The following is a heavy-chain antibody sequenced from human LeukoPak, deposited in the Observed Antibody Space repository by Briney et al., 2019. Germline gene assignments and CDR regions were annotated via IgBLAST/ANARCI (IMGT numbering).Heavy chain of an antibody. V-gene: IGHV4-59*01. CDR1: GGSISSYY. D-gene: IGHD4-17*01. CDR2: IYYTGST. Sequence: SETLSLTCIVSGGSISSYYWSWIRQPPGKGLEWIGYIYYTGSTNYNPYLKSRVTISVDTSKNQFSLKLSSVTAADTAVYYCARDGRVDYGDYTFDFWGQGILVTVSS. J-gene: IGHJ4*02. CDR3: ARDGRVDYGDYTFDF.